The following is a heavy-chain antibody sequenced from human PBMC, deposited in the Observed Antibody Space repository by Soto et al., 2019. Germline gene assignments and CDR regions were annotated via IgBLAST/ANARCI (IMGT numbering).Heavy chain of an antibody. Sequence: EVKLVESRGGLVQPGGSLRLSCAASGLTFSNYWMHWVRQAPGKGLVWVSRINSAGSSTTYADSVKGRFTISRDNAKNTLYLQMNSLRAEDTAVYYCALSHTVTTDYWGQGTLVTVSS. CDR1: GLTFSNYW. CDR2: INSAGSST. CDR3: ALSHTVTTDY. V-gene: IGHV3-74*01. D-gene: IGHD4-17*01. J-gene: IGHJ4*02.